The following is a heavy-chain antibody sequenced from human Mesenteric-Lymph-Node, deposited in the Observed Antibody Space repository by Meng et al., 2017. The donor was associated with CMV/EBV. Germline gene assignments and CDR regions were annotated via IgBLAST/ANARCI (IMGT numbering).Heavy chain of an antibody. V-gene: IGHV4-30-4*08. CDR2: VSYNGNT. CDR3: ARDDVRRIKHNFYSNGMDA. CDR1: GDHIDSGDFY. D-gene: IGHD1-20*01. Sequence: SCTVSGDHIDSGDFYWTWIRQPPGKGLEWMGYVSYNGNTHYRPSLSSRLTISVDRSKDQFSLRLTSVTASGTAIYYCARDDVRRIKHNFYSNGMDAWGQGTTVTVSS. J-gene: IGHJ6*02.